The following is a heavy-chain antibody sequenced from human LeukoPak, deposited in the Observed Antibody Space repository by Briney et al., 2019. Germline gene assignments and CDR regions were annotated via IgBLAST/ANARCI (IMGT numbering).Heavy chain of an antibody. Sequence: GGSLRLSCAASGFSFSTYGMHWVRQAPGKGLEWVSIVSYDGSNKYYADSVKGRFTISRDNSKNTLYLQMNSLRPEDTAVYYCAKHPGDFTGIVDYYYMDVWGKGTTVTVSS. D-gene: IGHD1-26*01. V-gene: IGHV3-30*18. CDR2: VSYDGSNK. CDR1: GFSFSTYG. J-gene: IGHJ6*03. CDR3: AKHPGDFTGIVDYYYMDV.